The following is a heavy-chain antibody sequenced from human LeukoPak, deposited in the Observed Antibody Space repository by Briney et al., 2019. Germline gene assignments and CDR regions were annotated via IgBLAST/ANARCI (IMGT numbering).Heavy chain of an antibody. CDR2: IYSGGST. Sequence: GGSLRLSCAASGFTVSSNYTSWVRQAPGKGLEWVSVIYSGGSTYYADSVKGRFTISRDNSKNTLYLQMNSLRAEDTAVYYCAKDPSYSSSSGSDYWGQGTLVTVSS. D-gene: IGHD6-6*01. J-gene: IGHJ4*02. CDR1: GFTVSSNY. CDR3: AKDPSYSSSSGSDY. V-gene: IGHV3-66*01.